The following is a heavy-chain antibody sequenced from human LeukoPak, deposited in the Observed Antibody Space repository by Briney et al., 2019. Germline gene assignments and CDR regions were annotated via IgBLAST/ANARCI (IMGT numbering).Heavy chain of an antibody. Sequence: SETLSLTCIVSGGSISTSAYYWGWIRQPPGEGLQWIGSIYYSGNTYYNSSLKSRVTISVDRSKNQFSLKLSSVTAADTAVYYCARVGRGSSSWYLFSYGMDVWGQGTTVTVSS. V-gene: IGHV4-39*07. D-gene: IGHD6-13*01. CDR2: IYYSGNT. CDR3: ARVGRGSSSWYLFSYGMDV. CDR1: GGSISTSAYY. J-gene: IGHJ6*02.